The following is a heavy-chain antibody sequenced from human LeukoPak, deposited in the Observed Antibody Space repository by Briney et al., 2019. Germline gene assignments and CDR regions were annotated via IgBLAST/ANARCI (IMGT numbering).Heavy chain of an antibody. J-gene: IGHJ4*02. V-gene: IGHV3-11*04. CDR1: GFTFSDYY. Sequence: GGSLRLSCAASGFTFSDYYMSWIRQAPGKGLEWVSYISSSGSTIYYADSVKGRFTISRDNAKNSLYLQMNSLRAEDTAVYYCARGEYSGSYYRFTFDYWGQGTLVTVSS. CDR2: ISSSGSTI. D-gene: IGHD1-26*01. CDR3: ARGEYSGSYYRFTFDY.